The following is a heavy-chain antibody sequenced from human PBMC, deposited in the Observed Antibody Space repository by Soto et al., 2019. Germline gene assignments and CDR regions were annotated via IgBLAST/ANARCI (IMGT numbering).Heavy chain of an antibody. CDR3: ATMGTPATGLYYFDY. D-gene: IGHD2-15*01. J-gene: IGHJ4*02. CDR2: ISYSGSA. CDR1: GGSIGSGNYY. V-gene: IGHV4-30-4*01. Sequence: SETLSLTCTVSGGSIGSGNYYWSWIRQPPGKGLEWIGFISYSGSAYYNPSLKSRVTISVDTSKNQFSLNLSFVTAADTAVYYCATMGTPATGLYYFDYWGQGTLVTVSS.